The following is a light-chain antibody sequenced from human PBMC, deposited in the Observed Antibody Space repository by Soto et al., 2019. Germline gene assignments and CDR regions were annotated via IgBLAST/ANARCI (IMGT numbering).Light chain of an antibody. J-gene: IGKJ4*01. CDR2: DAS. V-gene: IGKV1-5*01. CDR1: QSISSW. CDR3: QQYNSYPLT. Sequence: DIPMTQSPSTLSASVGDKVTITCRASQSISSWLAWYQQKPGKAPKLLIYDASSLESGVPSRFSGSGSGTEFTLTISSLQPDDFATYYCQQYNSYPLTFGGGTKVEIK.